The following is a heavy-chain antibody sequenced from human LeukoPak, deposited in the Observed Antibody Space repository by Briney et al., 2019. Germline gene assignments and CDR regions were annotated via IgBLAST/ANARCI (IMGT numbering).Heavy chain of an antibody. CDR1: GFTFSSYS. CDR2: IGTGGSPI. CDR3: ASGLVIDY. D-gene: IGHD3/OR15-3a*01. Sequence: PGGSLRLSCAASGFTFSSYSMNWVRQAPGKGLEWVSHIGTGGSPIYHADSVKGRFTISRDDARQSLYLQMDSLRVEDTAIYFCASGLVIDYWGQGTLVTVSS. V-gene: IGHV3-48*04. J-gene: IGHJ4*02.